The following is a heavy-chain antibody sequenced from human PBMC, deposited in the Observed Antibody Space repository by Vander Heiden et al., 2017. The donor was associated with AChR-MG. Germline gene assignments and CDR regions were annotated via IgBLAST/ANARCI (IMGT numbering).Heavy chain of an antibody. D-gene: IGHD3-22*01. CDR2: IIPMFDTT. J-gene: IGHJ4*02. V-gene: IGHV1-69*06. Sequence: QVQLVQSGAEVKKPGSSVKVSCKASGGTFSSYGISWVRQAPGQGLEWMGGIIPMFDTTNYAQKFQGRVTITADKSTGTAYMELSSLRSEDTGVFYCAVTYYYDFGGYWSSDYWGQGTLVSVSS. CDR3: AVTYYYDFGGYWSSDY. CDR1: GGTFSSYG.